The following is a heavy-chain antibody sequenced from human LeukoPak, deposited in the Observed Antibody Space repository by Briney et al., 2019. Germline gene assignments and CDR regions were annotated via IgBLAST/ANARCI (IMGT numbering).Heavy chain of an antibody. J-gene: IGHJ4*02. CDR3: AKVANRSGWLFDY. V-gene: IGHV3-23*01. CDR1: GFTFSSYA. CDR2: INGGGGGT. D-gene: IGHD6-19*01. Sequence: PGGSLRLSCAASGFTFSSYAMSWVRQAPGKGLERVSAINGGGGGTYYADSVKGRFTISRDNSKNTLYLQMNSLRAEDTALYYCAKVANRSGWLFDYWGQGTLVTVSS.